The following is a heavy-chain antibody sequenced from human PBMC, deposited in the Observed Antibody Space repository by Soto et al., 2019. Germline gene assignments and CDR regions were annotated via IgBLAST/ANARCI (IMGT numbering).Heavy chain of an antibody. D-gene: IGHD1-26*01. CDR2: IYTSGST. V-gene: IGHV4-4*07. Sequence: PSEALSLPCTVSVGSISSSYWSWIRQPAGKGLEWIGRIYTSGSTNYNPSLKSRVTMSVDTSKNQFSLQLDSVTAADTAVYFCAGGREIDRFDYWGQGVVVTVSS. J-gene: IGHJ4*02. CDR1: VGSISSSY. CDR3: AGGREIDRFDY.